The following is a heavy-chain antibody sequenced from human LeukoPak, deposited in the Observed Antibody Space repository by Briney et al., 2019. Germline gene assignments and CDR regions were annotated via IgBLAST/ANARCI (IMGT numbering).Heavy chain of an antibody. D-gene: IGHD6-13*01. CDR3: ARDRGGGSSWSYYYYYYMDV. J-gene: IGHJ6*03. CDR1: GYTFTSYY. CDR2: INPSGGST. V-gene: IGHV1-46*01. Sequence: ASVKVSCKASGYTFTSYYMHWVRQAPGQGLEWMGIINPSGGSTSYAQKFQGRVTMTRDTSTSTVYMELSSLRSEDTAVYYCARDRGGGSSWSYYYYYYMDVWGKGTTVTVSS.